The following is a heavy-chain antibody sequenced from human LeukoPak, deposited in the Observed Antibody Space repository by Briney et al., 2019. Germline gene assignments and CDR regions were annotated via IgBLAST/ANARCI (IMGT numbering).Heavy chain of an antibody. J-gene: IGHJ5*02. CDR2: IFHSGTT. CDR1: GGSISSSNW. Sequence: PPGTLSLTCAVSGGSISSSNWWSWVRQPPGKGLEWIGEIFHSGTTNYNPSPKSRVTISVDKSKNQFSLKVSSVSAADTAVYYCARDNGGAVFDPWGQGTLVTVSS. V-gene: IGHV4-4*03. CDR3: ARDNGGAVFDP. D-gene: IGHD1-14*01.